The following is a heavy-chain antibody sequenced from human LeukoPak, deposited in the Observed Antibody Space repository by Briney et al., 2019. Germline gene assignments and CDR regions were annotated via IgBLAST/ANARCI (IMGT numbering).Heavy chain of an antibody. CDR1: GGSFSGYY. J-gene: IGHJ4*02. D-gene: IGHD3-10*01. CDR3: ARRRVLLWFGELPFDY. V-gene: IGHV4-34*01. Sequence: KPSETLSLTCAVYGGSFSGYYWGWIRQPPGKGLEWIGEINHSGSTNYNPSLKSRVTISVDTSKNQFSLKLSSVTAADTAVYYCARRRVLLWFGELPFDYWGQGTLVTVSS. CDR2: INHSGST.